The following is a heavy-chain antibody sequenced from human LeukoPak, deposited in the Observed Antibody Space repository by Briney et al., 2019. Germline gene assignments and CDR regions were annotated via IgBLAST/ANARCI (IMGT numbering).Heavy chain of an antibody. CDR3: ARGGRSAD. CDR2: ISCDGSNK. J-gene: IGHJ4*02. Sequence: GGSLRLSCAASGFTFSSYAMHWVRQAPGKGLEWMAVISCDGSNKYYADSVKGRFTISRDNSKNTLYLQMNSLRAEDTAVYYCARGGRSADWGQGTLVTVSS. V-gene: IGHV3-30-3*01. CDR1: GFTFSSYA. D-gene: IGHD2-15*01.